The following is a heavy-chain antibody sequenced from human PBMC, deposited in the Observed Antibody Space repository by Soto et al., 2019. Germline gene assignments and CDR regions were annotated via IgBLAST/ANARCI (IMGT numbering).Heavy chain of an antibody. V-gene: IGHV3-30*18. CDR2: TSYNGNKK. Sequence: GSLRLSCEVSGLNVTSYGMHWVRQAPGKGLEWVAVTSYNGNKKYYVESVKGRFSISRDTAKNTLYLQMNNLRPDDTAVYYCAKDFRLSRHFFGNFYYGMDVWGQGTMVTVSS. CDR1: GLNVTSYG. CDR3: AKDFRLSRHFFGNFYYGMDV. J-gene: IGHJ6*02. D-gene: IGHD3-10*01.